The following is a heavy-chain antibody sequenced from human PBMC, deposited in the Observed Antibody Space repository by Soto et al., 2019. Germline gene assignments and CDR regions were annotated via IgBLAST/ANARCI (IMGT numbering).Heavy chain of an antibody. CDR3: AKAGGQGGYSYGSYYYYYGMDV. CDR1: GFTFDDYA. V-gene: IGHV3-9*01. J-gene: IGHJ6*02. Sequence: EVQLVESGGGLVQPGRSLRLSCAASGFTFDDYAMHWGRQAPGKGLEWVSGISWNSGSIGYADSVKGRFTISRDNAKNSLYLQMNSLRAEDTALYYCAKAGGQGGYSYGSYYYYYGMDVWGQGTTVTVSS. CDR2: ISWNSGSI. D-gene: IGHD5-18*01.